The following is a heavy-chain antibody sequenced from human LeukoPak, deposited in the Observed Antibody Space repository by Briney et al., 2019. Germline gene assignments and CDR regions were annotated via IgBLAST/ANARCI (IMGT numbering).Heavy chain of an antibody. Sequence: PSETLSLTCTVSGGSISSSNYYWGWIRQPPGRGLEWIANIYYSGSTYYNLSLKSRVIISVDKSKNQFSLKLRSVTAADTATYYCARHPLVLTPYFDSWGQGTLVTVSS. CDR1: GGSISSSNYY. J-gene: IGHJ4*02. V-gene: IGHV4-39*01. D-gene: IGHD1-14*01. CDR3: ARHPLVLTPYFDS. CDR2: IYYSGST.